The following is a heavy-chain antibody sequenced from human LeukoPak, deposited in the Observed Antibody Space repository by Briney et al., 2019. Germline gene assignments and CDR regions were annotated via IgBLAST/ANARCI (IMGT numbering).Heavy chain of an antibody. CDR1: GYTFTCCF. CDR3: AASQSYCGGDCYSGDAFDI. J-gene: IGHJ3*02. V-gene: IGHV1-2*02. D-gene: IGHD2-21*01. Sequence: GASVKVSCKDSGYTFTCCFMHWVRQAPGQGLEWMGWINPNSGGTSYAQKFQGRVTMTRDTSITTAYMELSRLRSDDTAVYYCAASQSYCGGDCYSGDAFDIWGQGTMVTVSS. CDR2: INPNSGGT.